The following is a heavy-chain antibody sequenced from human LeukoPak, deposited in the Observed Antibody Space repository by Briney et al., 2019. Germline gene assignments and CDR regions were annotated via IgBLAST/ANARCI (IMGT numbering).Heavy chain of an antibody. CDR2: IYSGGST. D-gene: IGHD6-13*01. J-gene: IGHJ4*02. Sequence: GGSLRLSCAASGFTVSSNYMSWVRQAPGKGLEWVSVIYSGGSTYYADSVKGRFTISRDNSKNTLYLQMNSLRAEDTAVYYCASGESSSWYGGYFDYWGQGTLVTVSS. CDR3: ASGESSSWYGGYFDY. V-gene: IGHV3-53*01. CDR1: GFTVSSNY.